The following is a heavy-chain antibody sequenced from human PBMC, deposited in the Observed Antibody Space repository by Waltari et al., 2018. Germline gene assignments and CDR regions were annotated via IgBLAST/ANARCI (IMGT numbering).Heavy chain of an antibody. J-gene: IGHJ5*02. CDR2: IKPNPADK. CDR3: ARDWGYYSDTSGYPSNWFGP. V-gene: IGHV1-2*02. CDR1: GYTFTGSY. D-gene: IGHD3-22*01. Sequence: QVQLVQSGAEVKKPGASVKVSCKASGYTFTGSYFHWVRQAPGQGLEWMGRIKPNPADKTYAQEYQGRVTMPRDTSISTAYMELTSLRSEDTAVYYCARDWGYYSDTSGYPSNWFGPWGQGTLVTVSS.